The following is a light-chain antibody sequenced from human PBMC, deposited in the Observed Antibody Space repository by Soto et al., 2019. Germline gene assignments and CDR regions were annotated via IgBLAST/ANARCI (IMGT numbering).Light chain of an antibody. CDR2: TNN. CDR3: QSYDSDLSGFFV. CDR1: SSNIGAGYD. J-gene: IGLJ1*01. Sequence: QSVLTQPPSVSGAPVQRVTISCTGSSSNIGAGYDVHWYQQLPGTAPKLLIYTNNNRPSGVPDRFSGSKSGTSASLAIVGLQAEDEADYYCQSYDSDLSGFFVFGTGTKVTVL. V-gene: IGLV1-40*01.